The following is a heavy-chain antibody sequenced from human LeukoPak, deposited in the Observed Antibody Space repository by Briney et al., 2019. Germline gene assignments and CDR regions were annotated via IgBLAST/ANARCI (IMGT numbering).Heavy chain of an antibody. J-gene: IGHJ4*02. Sequence: GRSLRLSCAASGFTFNSYAIHWVRQAPGKGLEWVAVIWYDGSNKYYADSVKGRFTISRDNSKNTLYLQMNSLRAEDTAVYYCARDIIVVVPAAISSSWYIDYWGQGTLVTVSS. D-gene: IGHD2-2*01. CDR2: IWYDGSNK. V-gene: IGHV3-33*08. CDR3: ARDIIVVVPAAISSSWYIDY. CDR1: GFTFNSYA.